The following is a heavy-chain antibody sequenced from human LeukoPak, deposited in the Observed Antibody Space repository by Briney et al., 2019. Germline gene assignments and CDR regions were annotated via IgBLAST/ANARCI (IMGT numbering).Heavy chain of an antibody. CDR3: SRSRPKFKDFDY. J-gene: IGHJ4*02. Sequence: PGGSLRLSCGASGFTFSSYDMHWVRQAPGKGLEWVAFIRYDGSNKYYADSVKGRFTISRDNSKSTLYLQMNSLRAEDTAVYYCSRSRPKFKDFDYWGQGTLVTVSS. CDR2: IRYDGSNK. CDR1: GFTFSSYD. V-gene: IGHV3-30*02.